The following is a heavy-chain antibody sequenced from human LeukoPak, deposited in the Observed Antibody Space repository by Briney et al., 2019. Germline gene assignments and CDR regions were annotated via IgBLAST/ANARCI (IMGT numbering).Heavy chain of an antibody. J-gene: IGHJ4*02. D-gene: IGHD1-1*01. CDR1: GFTFSSYG. V-gene: IGHV3-21*01. Sequence: GGSLRLSCAASGFTFSSYGMNWVRQAPGKGLEWVSSISTRSNYIYYADSVKGRFTISRDNAKNSLYLQLNSLRAEDTAVYYCARVERGVGALDYWGQGTLVTVSS. CDR3: ARVERGVGALDY. CDR2: ISTRSNYI.